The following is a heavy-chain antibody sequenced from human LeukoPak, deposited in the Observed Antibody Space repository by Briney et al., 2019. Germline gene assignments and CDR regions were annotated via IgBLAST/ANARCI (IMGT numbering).Heavy chain of an antibody. CDR3: VKDLDFRADC. CDR1: GFIFSSYY. V-gene: IGHV3-74*01. J-gene: IGHJ4*02. CDR2: INTDGTII. Sequence: GGSLRLSCAASGFIFSSYYMHWVRQTPGRGLVWVARINTDGTIIDYADSVQGRFTISRDNAKNTLYLQMNSLRAEDTALYYCVKDLDFRADCWGQGTLVTVSS. D-gene: IGHD2/OR15-2a*01.